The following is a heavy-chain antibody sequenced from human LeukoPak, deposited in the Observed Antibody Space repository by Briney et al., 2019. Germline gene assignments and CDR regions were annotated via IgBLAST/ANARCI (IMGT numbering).Heavy chain of an antibody. V-gene: IGHV3-48*02. J-gene: IGHJ4*02. CDR3: ARSEFGVVVAADDDTLDY. CDR2: ITSISSTI. D-gene: IGHD2-15*01. CDR1: GFTFSSYS. Sequence: GGSLRLSCAASGFTFSSYSMNWVRQAPGKGLEWVSYITSISSTIYYADSVKGRFTISRDNAKNSLYLQMNSLRDEDTAVYYCARSEFGVVVAADDDTLDYWGQGTLVSVSS.